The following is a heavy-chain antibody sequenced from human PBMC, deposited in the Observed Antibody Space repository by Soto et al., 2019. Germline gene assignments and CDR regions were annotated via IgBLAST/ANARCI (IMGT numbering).Heavy chain of an antibody. CDR3: AKQRVGSSWYRDFDL. CDR2: ISGVGGST. J-gene: IGHJ4*02. Sequence: GGSLRLSCDASGFTFSDYAMSWVRQSPGKGLEWASGISGVGGSTYYPDSVKGRFTISRDNSKNTVYLQMNNLTADDTAVYYCAKQRVGSSWYRDFDLWAQGTLVTVSS. D-gene: IGHD6-13*01. V-gene: IGHV3-23*01. CDR1: GFTFSDYA.